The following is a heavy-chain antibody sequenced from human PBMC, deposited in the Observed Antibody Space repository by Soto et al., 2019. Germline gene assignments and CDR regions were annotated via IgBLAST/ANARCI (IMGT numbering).Heavy chain of an antibody. CDR3: AKDGIAAAGSLYYYYYGMDV. J-gene: IGHJ6*02. CDR2: ISYDGSNK. CDR1: GFTFSSYG. Sequence: QVQLVESGGGVVQPGRSLRLSCAASGFTFSSYGMHWVRQAPGKGLEWVAVISYDGSNKYYADSVKGRFTISRDNSKNTLYLQMNSLRAEDTAVYYCAKDGIAAAGSLYYYYYGMDVWGQGTTVTVSS. V-gene: IGHV3-30*18. D-gene: IGHD6-13*01.